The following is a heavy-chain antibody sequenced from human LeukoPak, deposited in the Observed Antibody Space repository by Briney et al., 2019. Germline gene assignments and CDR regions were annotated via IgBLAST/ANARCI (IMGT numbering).Heavy chain of an antibody. Sequence: PSETLSLTCTVSGGSISSYYWSWIRQPPGKGLEWIGYIYYSGSTNCNPSLKSRVTISVDTSKNQFSLKLSSVTAADTVVYYCARGDIVVVPAAGDAFDIWGQGTMVTVSS. CDR3: ARGDIVVVPAAGDAFDI. CDR1: GGSISSYY. D-gene: IGHD2-2*01. J-gene: IGHJ3*02. V-gene: IGHV4-59*01. CDR2: IYYSGST.